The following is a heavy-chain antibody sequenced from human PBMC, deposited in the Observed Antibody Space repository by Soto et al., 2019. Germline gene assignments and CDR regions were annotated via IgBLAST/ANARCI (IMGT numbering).Heavy chain of an antibody. CDR3: ANRKSSYYGSENTYYYGMDV. D-gene: IGHD3-10*01. V-gene: IGHV2-5*01. J-gene: IGHJ6*02. CDR1: GFSLSTSGMG. CDR2: IYWTDDK. Sequence: QITLKESGPPLVKPTQTLTLTCTFSGFSLSTSGMGVACIRQPPEKALEWLAVIYWTDDKRYSPSLKSMLTITKDTSKNQVVLTMIDMDPVDTATYYCANRKSSYYGSENTYYYGMDVWGQGTTVTGSS.